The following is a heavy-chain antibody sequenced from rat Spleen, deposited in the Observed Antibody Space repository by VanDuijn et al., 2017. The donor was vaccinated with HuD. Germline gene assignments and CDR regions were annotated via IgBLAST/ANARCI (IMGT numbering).Heavy chain of an antibody. D-gene: IGHD1-11*01. J-gene: IGHJ2*01. Sequence: EVQLVESGGGLVQPGRSLKLSCVASGFTFNNYWMTWVRQAPGMGLEWIASISNASGRTYYPDSVKGRFTISRDNAKNTQYLQMDSLRSEDTATYYGVIWWDYGGPEYWGQGVMVTVSS. CDR3: VIWWDYGGPEY. CDR2: ISNASGRT. V-gene: IGHV5-31*01. CDR1: GFTFNNYW.